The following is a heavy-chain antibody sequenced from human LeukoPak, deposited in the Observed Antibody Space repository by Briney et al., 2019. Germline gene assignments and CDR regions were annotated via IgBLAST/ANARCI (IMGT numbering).Heavy chain of an antibody. D-gene: IGHD6-6*01. CDR2: ISYDGSNK. CDR1: GFTFSSYA. Sequence: GGSLRLSCAASGFTFSSYAMHWVHQAPGKGLEWVAVISYDGSNKYYADSVKGRFTISRDNSKNTLYLQMNSLRAEDTAVYYCARSGDEEYSSPLHNWFDPWGQGTLVTVSS. V-gene: IGHV3-30-3*01. CDR3: ARSGDEEYSSPLHNWFDP. J-gene: IGHJ5*02.